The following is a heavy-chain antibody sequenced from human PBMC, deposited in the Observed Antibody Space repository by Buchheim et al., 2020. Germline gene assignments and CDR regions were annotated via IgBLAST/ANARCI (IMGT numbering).Heavy chain of an antibody. V-gene: IGHV4-31*03. J-gene: IGHJ5*02. CDR3: AREGGPRRGYSSSWYDLWFDP. CDR2: IYYSGNT. Sequence: QVQLQESGPGLVKPSQTLSLTCTVSGGSISSGGYYWSWIRQHPGKGLEWIGYIYYSGNTYYNPSLKSRVTISVDTSKNQLSLKLSSVTAADTAVYYCAREGGPRRGYSSSWYDLWFDPWGQGTL. D-gene: IGHD6-13*01. CDR1: GGSISSGGYY.